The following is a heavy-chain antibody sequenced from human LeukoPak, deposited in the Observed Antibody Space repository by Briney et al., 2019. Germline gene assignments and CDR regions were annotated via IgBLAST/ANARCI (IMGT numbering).Heavy chain of an antibody. CDR3: ARDQSMGGSCEN. J-gene: IGHJ4*02. D-gene: IGHD2-15*01. Sequence: ASVKVSCKASGYTFTSYGISWVRQAPGQGLEWMGWINPNSGGTNYAQKFQGRVTMTTDTSTSTAYMELRSLRSDDTAVYYCARDQSMGGSCENWGQGTLVTVSS. V-gene: IGHV1-18*01. CDR1: GYTFTSYG. CDR2: INPNSGGT.